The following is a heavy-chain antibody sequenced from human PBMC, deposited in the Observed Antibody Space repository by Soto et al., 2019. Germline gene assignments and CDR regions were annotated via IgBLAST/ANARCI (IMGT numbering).Heavy chain of an antibody. CDR3: ANGESVGLSVAFDI. Sequence: GGSLRLSCAASGFTFSSYGMHWVRQAPGKGLEWVAVISYDGSNKYYADSVKGRFTISRDNSKNTLYLQMNSLRAEDTAVYYCANGESVGLSVAFDIWGQGTMVTVSS. CDR2: ISYDGSNK. V-gene: IGHV3-30*18. J-gene: IGHJ3*02. D-gene: IGHD1-26*01. CDR1: GFTFSSYG.